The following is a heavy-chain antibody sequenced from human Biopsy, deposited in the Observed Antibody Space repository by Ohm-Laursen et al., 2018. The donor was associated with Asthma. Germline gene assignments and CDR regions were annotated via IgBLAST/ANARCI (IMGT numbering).Heavy chain of an antibody. V-gene: IGHV3-7*01. Sequence: SLRLSCAATGFTFGDYCMSWVRQVPGKGLEGGANINHDGSEKNHVDSLKGRFTISRDNAKNSLYLQMNSLRAEDTAVYYCARTFQFWSPYHAEHYQLWGQGTLVTVSS. CDR3: ARTFQFWSPYHAEHYQL. CDR2: INHDGSEK. CDR1: GFTFGDYC. J-gene: IGHJ1*01. D-gene: IGHD3-3*01.